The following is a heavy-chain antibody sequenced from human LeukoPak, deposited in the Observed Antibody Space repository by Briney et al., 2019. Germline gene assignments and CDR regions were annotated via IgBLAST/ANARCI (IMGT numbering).Heavy chain of an antibody. D-gene: IGHD1-26*01. J-gene: IGHJ4*02. CDR2: IKQDGSEK. CDR1: GFTFSSYW. Sequence: GGSLRLSCAASGFTFSSYWMSWVRQAPGKGLEWVANIKQDGSEKYYVDSVKGRFTISRDNAKNSLYLQMNSLRAEDTAVYYCARDSGSYLGDDYFDYWGQGTLVTVSS. CDR3: ARDSGSYLGDDYFDY. V-gene: IGHV3-7*01.